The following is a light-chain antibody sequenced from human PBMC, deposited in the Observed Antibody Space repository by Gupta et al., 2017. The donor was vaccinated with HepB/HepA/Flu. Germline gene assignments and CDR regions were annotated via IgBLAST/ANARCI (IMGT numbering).Light chain of an antibody. CDR1: SSNIGNNY. V-gene: IGLV1-51*01. CDR2: DNN. J-gene: IGLJ3*02. CDR3: GTWDSSRSAPV. Sequence: QSVLPQPPSVSAAPGQKVTISCSGSSSNIGNNYVSWYQQLPGTAPKLLIYDNNKRPSGIPARFSGSKSGTSATLGITGLQTGDEADYYCGTWDSSRSAPVFGGGTKLTVL.